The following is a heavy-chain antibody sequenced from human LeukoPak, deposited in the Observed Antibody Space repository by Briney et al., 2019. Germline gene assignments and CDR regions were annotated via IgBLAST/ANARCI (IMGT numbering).Heavy chain of an antibody. CDR1: GFTFSSYR. CDR3: AKDGLPGGAFDI. Sequence: GGSLRLSCAASGFTFSSYRMSWVRQAPGKGLEGVANIKQDGSEKYYVDSVKGRFTISRDNAKNSLYLQMNSLRAEDTAVYYCAKDGLPGGAFDIWGQGTMVTVSS. J-gene: IGHJ3*02. D-gene: IGHD2-15*01. CDR2: IKQDGSEK. V-gene: IGHV3-7*03.